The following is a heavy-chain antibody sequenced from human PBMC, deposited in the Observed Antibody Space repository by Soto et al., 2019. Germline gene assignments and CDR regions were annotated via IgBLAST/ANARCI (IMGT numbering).Heavy chain of an antibody. D-gene: IGHD3-22*01. Sequence: EVQLVESGGGLVQPGGSLRLSCAASGFSFGSSWMHWARQAPGGGLVWVSRIKPDGTYTTYADSVKGRFTISRDNAKNTLSLPMNSLTAEDTAVYYCAGGGSGYYNLWGQGTLVTVAS. CDR3: AGGGSGYYNL. CDR1: GFSFGSSW. J-gene: IGHJ5*02. CDR2: IKPDGTYT. V-gene: IGHV3-74*01.